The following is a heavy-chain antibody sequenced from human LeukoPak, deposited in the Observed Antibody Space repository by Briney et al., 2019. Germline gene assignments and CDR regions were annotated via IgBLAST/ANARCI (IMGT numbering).Heavy chain of an antibody. CDR1: GITVSRYW. D-gene: IGHD3-22*01. CDR2: ITGTGAYT. Sequence: PGGSLRLSCAASGITVSRYWMSWVRQAPGKGLEWVSAITGTGAYTNYADSVKGRFTISRDNSKNTMYLQMNSLRAEDTAIYYCAKRSSTSSGYFDLWGWGTLVTVSS. CDR3: AKRSSTSSGYFDL. V-gene: IGHV3-23*01. J-gene: IGHJ4*02.